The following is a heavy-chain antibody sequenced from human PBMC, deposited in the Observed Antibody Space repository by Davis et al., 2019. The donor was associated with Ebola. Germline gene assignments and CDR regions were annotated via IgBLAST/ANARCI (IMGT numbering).Heavy chain of an antibody. D-gene: IGHD2-21*02. CDR1: GGSFSGYY. CDR3: ARDEPRHIVVVTGPGLHQGPIGLPPGTLLQEHL. CDR2: INHSGST. Sequence: MPSETLSLACAVYGGSFSGYYWSWIRQPPGKGLEWIGEINHSGSTNYNPSLKSRVTISVDKSKNQFSLKLSSVTAADTAVYYCARDEPRHIVVVTGPGLHQGPIGLPPGTLLQEHLWG. J-gene: IGHJ6*01. V-gene: IGHV4-34*01.